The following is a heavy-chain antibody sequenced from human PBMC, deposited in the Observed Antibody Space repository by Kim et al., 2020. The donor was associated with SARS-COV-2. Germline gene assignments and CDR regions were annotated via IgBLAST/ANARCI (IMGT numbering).Heavy chain of an antibody. CDR3: ARSFYDYWRGLVDY. Sequence: LQGRVTLTTDTSTNTAYMELTSLTSDDTAVYYCARSFYDYWRGLVDYWGQGTLVTVSS. V-gene: IGHV1-18*01. D-gene: IGHD3-3*01. J-gene: IGHJ4*02.